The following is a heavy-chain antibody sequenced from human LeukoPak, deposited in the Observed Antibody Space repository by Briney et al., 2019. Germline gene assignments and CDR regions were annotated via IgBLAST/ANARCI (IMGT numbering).Heavy chain of an antibody. D-gene: IGHD6-13*01. Sequence: ASVKVSCKASGYTFTGYYMHWVRQAPGRGLEWMGRINPNSGGTNYAQEFQGRVTMTRDTSISTAYMELSRLRSDDTAVFYCAREGSWYSADYWGQGTLVTVSS. CDR3: AREGSWYSADY. CDR2: INPNSGGT. V-gene: IGHV1-2*06. J-gene: IGHJ4*02. CDR1: GYTFTGYY.